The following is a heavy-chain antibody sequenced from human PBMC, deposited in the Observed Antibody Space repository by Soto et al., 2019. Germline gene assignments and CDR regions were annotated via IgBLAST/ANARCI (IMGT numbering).Heavy chain of an antibody. V-gene: IGHV3-33*01. J-gene: IGHJ6*02. D-gene: IGHD2-2*01. CDR3: ARDIVVVPAANWADYYGMDV. CDR1: GFTFSSYG. Sequence: QVQLVESGGGVVQPGRSLRLSCAASGFTFSSYGMHWVRQAPGKGLEWVAVIWYDGSNKYYADSVKGRFTISRDNSKNTLYLQMNSLRAEDTAVYYCARDIVVVPAANWADYYGMDVWGQGTTVTVSS. CDR2: IWYDGSNK.